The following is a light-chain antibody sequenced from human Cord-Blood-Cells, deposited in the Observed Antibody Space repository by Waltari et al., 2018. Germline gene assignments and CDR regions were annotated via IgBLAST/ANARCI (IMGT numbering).Light chain of an antibody. Sequence: QSVLTQPPSVSGAPGQRVTISCTGSSSTIGAGYDVHWYQQLPGTAPKLLIYGNSNRPSGVPDRFYGSKSGTSASLAITGLQAEDEADYYCQSYDSSLSGSVVFGGGTKLTVL. V-gene: IGLV1-40*01. CDR3: QSYDSSLSGSVV. CDR2: GNS. J-gene: IGLJ2*01. CDR1: SSTIGAGYD.